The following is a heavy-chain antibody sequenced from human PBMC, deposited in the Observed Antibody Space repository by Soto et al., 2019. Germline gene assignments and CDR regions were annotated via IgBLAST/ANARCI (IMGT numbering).Heavy chain of an antibody. D-gene: IGHD3-10*01. CDR3: ATRPGGGGS. J-gene: IGHJ5*02. CDR1: GFTVSNNY. CDR2: IYSGGYT. Sequence: EVQLVESGGGLIQPGGSLRLSCAVSGFTVSNNYMSWVRQAPGKGLEGVSVIYSGGYTAYGDSVKGRFTISRDNSKNTLFFQRTTRRADDPSVYNWATRPGGGGSWGQGTLVTVSS. V-gene: IGHV3-53*01.